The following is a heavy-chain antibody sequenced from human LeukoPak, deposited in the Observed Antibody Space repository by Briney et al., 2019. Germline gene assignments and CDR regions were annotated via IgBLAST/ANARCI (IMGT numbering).Heavy chain of an antibody. CDR1: GFTFSNYW. Sequence: GGSLRLSCAASGFTFSNYWISWVRQAAGKGLEWVAHIKKDGTEKNYVCSVKCRFTISRDNAKNSLYLQMNSLRAEDTAVYYCARVRGWFDAFDIWGQGTMVTVSS. J-gene: IGHJ3*02. CDR2: IKKDGTEK. D-gene: IGHD6-19*01. V-gene: IGHV3-7*01. CDR3: ARVRGWFDAFDI.